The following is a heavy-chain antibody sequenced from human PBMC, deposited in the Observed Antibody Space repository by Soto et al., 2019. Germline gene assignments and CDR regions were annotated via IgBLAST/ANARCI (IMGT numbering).Heavy chain of an antibody. D-gene: IGHD3-22*01. CDR3: ARTIYDRAGYYPGWFDP. CDR2: IHSGGST. J-gene: IGHJ5*02. CDR1: GFTVSNTY. Sequence: EVQLVESGGGLVQPGGSLRLSCAASGFTVSNTYMNWVRQAPGKGLAWVSVIHSGGSTYYADSVKGRFSISRDNSKNTLYLQMNSLRAEDTAVYYCARTIYDRAGYYPGWFDPWGQGTLVTVSS. V-gene: IGHV3-66*01.